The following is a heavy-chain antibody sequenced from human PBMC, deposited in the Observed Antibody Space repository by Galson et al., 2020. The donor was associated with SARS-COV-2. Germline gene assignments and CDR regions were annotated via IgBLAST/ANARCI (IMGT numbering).Heavy chain of an antibody. D-gene: IGHD3-22*01. J-gene: IGHJ3*02. CDR3: ARGHYYDSSGYLDAFEI. CDR1: GYTFTGYY. CDR2: INPNSGGT. Sequence: ASVKVSCKASGYTFTGYYMHWVRQAPGQGLEWMGWINPNSGGTNYAQKFQGRVAMTRDTSISTAYMELSRLRSDDTAVYYCARGHYYDSSGYLDAFEIWGQGTMVTFSS. V-gene: IGHV1-2*02.